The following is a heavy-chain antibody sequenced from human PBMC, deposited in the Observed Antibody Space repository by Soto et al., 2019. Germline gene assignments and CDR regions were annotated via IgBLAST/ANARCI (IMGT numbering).Heavy chain of an antibody. CDR1: GFTFSSYS. V-gene: IGHV3-21*01. D-gene: IGHD3-10*01. J-gene: IGHJ6*04. CDR3: ARDLGPWFVIEYYYYYYGRDV. CDR2: ISSSSSYI. Sequence: EVQLVESGGGLVKPGGSLRLSCAASGFTFSSYSMNWVRQAPGKGLEWVSSISSSSSYIYYADSVKGRFTISRDNAKNSLYLQMTSRRAEDTVLYYCARDLGPWFVIEYYYYYYGRDVWAKGPTDAFSS.